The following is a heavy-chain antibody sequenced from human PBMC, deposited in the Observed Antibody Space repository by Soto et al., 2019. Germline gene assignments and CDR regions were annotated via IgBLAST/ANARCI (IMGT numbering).Heavy chain of an antibody. Sequence: ESGPTLVNPTQTLTLTCTFSGFSLSTSGVGVGWIRQPPGKALEWLALIYWDDDKRYSPSLKSRLTITKDTSKNQVVLTMTNMDPVDTATYYCAHRLVIATAGTGPGWFDPWGQGTXVTVSS. V-gene: IGHV2-5*02. D-gene: IGHD6-13*01. CDR1: GFSLSTSGVG. CDR3: AHRLVIATAGTGPGWFDP. CDR2: IYWDDDK. J-gene: IGHJ5*02.